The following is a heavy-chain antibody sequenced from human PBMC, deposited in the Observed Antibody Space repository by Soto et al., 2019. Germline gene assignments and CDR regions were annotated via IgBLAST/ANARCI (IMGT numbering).Heavy chain of an antibody. CDR3: ARRPKRWCYSWCFDY. CDR2: NYYSGSA. CDR1: GGSITSNAYY. V-gene: IGHV4-39*01. D-gene: IGHD2-15*01. Sequence: QLQLQESGPGLVKPSETLSLTCTVSGGSITSNAYYWGWIRQPPGKGLEWLGYNYYSGSASYNPSLKSRVTMSVDTSKNQFSLKLSSVTAADTAVYYCARRPKRWCYSWCFDYWGQGTLVTVS. J-gene: IGHJ4*02.